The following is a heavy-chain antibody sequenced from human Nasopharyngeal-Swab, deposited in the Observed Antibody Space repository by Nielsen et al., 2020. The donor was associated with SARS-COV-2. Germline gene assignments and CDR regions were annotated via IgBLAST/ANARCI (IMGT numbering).Heavy chain of an antibody. CDR2: IYSGGNA. V-gene: IGHV3-53*01. CDR3: ARDTGFCTRGSCGPFDS. Sequence: GESLKISCAASGFIITSNYMNWVRQAPGKGLEWVSVIYSGGNAYYADSVKGRFTISRDTSKSMLYLQMDSVRADDTAVYYCARDTGFCTRGSCGPFDSWGQGTLVSVSS. D-gene: IGHD2-8*01. J-gene: IGHJ4*02. CDR1: GFIITSNY.